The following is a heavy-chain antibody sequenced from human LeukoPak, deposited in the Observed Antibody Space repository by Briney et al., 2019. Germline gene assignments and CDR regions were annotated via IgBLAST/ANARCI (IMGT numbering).Heavy chain of an antibody. Sequence: GASVKVSCKASGYTLTSYDINWVRQATGQGLEWMGWMNPNSGNTGYAQKFQGRVTMTRNTSISTAYMELSSLRSEDTAVYYCARGKYSSSPYYYYYGMDVWGQGTTVTVSS. V-gene: IGHV1-8*01. J-gene: IGHJ6*02. D-gene: IGHD6-13*01. CDR3: ARGKYSSSPYYYYYGMDV. CDR1: GYTLTSYD. CDR2: MNPNSGNT.